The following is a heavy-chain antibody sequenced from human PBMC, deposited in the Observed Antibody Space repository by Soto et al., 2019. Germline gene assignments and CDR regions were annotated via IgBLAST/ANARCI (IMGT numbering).Heavy chain of an antibody. CDR1: GFFSSSYD. J-gene: IGHJ4*02. Sequence: EGSLRLTCAASGFFSSSYDMHWDRPAPGKGLKWVAGIWYVGSKTYYTVSVTARFTNSRDNSKDTVYLQMNSLRAEDTAVYYCAKDTYYYSSSGYYVFDSWGQGTLVTVSS. V-gene: IGHV3-30*02. D-gene: IGHD3-22*01. CDR2: IWYVGSKT. CDR3: AKDTYYYSSSGYYVFDS.